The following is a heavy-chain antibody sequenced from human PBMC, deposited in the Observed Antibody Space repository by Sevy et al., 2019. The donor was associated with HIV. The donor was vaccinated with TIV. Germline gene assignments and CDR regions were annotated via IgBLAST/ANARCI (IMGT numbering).Heavy chain of an antibody. CDR1: GFTFSNYG. CDR2: KRYDGSDK. D-gene: IGHD6-13*01. Sequence: GGSLRLSCAASGFTFSNYGMHWVRQVPGKGLEWVTFKRYDGSDKYYAASVKGRFTISRDDSKNTLYLQMDSLRAEDTAIYYCAKDLAGPGRRYFDYWGQGTLVTVSS. J-gene: IGHJ4*02. V-gene: IGHV3-30*02. CDR3: AKDLAGPGRRYFDY.